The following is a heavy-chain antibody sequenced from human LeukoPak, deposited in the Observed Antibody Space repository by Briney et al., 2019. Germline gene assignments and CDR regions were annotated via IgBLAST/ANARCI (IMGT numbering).Heavy chain of an antibody. CDR3: ARLRIGGKQWLGPGGGFDI. V-gene: IGHV4-39*02. Sequence: SETLSLSCTVSGGAISWSYYYWGWIRQPPGKGLEWIGTIHYSGSTYYKSSLKSRVTISVDTSKNDFSLNLTSVTAADTALYYCARLRIGGKQWLGPGGGFDIWGQGTLVTVSS. CDR1: GGAISWSYYY. CDR2: IHYSGST. J-gene: IGHJ3*02. D-gene: IGHD6-19*01.